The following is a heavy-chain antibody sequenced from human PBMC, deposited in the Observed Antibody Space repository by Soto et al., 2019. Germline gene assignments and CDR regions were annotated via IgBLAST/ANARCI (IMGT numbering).Heavy chain of an antibody. Sequence: QVQLQESGPGLVKPSQTLSLTCTVSGGSISSGGYYWSWIRQHPGKGLEWIGYIYYSGSTYYNPSRKSRVTISVDPSKNQFSLKLSSVTAADTAVYYCARGRTSSPTPGDYWGQGTLFTVSS. CDR2: IYYSGST. V-gene: IGHV4-31*03. J-gene: IGHJ4*02. CDR3: ARGRTSSPTPGDY. CDR1: GGSISSGGYY. D-gene: IGHD2-2*01.